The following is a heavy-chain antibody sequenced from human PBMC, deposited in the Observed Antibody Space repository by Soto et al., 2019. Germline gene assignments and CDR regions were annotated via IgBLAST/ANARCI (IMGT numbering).Heavy chain of an antibody. CDR1: GFTFSSYG. J-gene: IGHJ4*02. D-gene: IGHD2-15*01. CDR2: ISNDGSNK. CDR3: AKGKGYCSGGNCHLDY. V-gene: IGHV3-30*18. Sequence: QVQLVESGGGVVQPGRSLRLSCAASGFTFSSYGMHWVRQAPGKGLEWVAVISNDGSNKYYADSVKGRFTISRDNSKNTLYLQMNSLRAEDTAVYYCAKGKGYCSGGNCHLDYWGQGTLVTVSS.